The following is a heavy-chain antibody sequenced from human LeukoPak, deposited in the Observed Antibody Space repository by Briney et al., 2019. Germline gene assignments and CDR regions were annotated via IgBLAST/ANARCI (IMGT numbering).Heavy chain of an antibody. V-gene: IGHV4-59*01. J-gene: IGHJ4*01. CDR1: GGSISSYY. D-gene: IGHD6-13*01. CDR3: ARGVYIAAAQYAY. Sequence: PSETLSLTCTVSGGSISSYYWSWIRQPPGKGLEWIGYIYYSGTTNYNPSLKSRVTISVDTSKNQFSLKLSSVTAADTAVYYCARGVYIAAAQYAYWGQEPWSPSPQ. CDR2: IYYSGTT.